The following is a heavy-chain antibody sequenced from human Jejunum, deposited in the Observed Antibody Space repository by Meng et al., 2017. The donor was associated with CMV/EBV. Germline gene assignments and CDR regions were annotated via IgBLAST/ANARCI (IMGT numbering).Heavy chain of an antibody. CDR3: ARSYAYAFDS. Sequence: SGDSVSRNSGAWNWIRQSPSGGLEWLGKTYYRSTWYSEYAVSVRSRITINADTSKNQFSLQLNSVTPEDAAVYYCARSYAYAFDSWGQGTLVTVSS. CDR2: TYYRSTWYS. V-gene: IGHV6-1*01. CDR1: GDSVSRNSGA. J-gene: IGHJ5*01. D-gene: IGHD2-21*01.